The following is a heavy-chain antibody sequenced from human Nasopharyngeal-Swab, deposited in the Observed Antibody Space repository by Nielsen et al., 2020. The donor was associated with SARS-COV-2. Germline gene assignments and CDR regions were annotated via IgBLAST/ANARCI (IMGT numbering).Heavy chain of an antibody. D-gene: IGHD3-22*01. Sequence: WVRQAPGQGLEWMGWINTNTGNPTYAQGFTGRFVFSLDTSVSTAYLQISSLKAEDTAVYYCAREEDYDSSGYASDAFDIWGQGTMGTVSS. V-gene: IGHV7-4-1*02. J-gene: IGHJ3*02. CDR3: AREEDYDSSGYASDAFDI. CDR2: INTNTGNP.